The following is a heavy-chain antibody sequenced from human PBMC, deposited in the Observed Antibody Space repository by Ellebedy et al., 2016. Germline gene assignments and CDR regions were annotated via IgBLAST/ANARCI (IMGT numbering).Heavy chain of an antibody. Sequence: GGSLRLSXAASGFTFSVYWMSWVRQAPGKGLEWVANIRHDGNAKNYVDSVKGRFTISRDNAENSLYLQMNSLRAEDSAVYYCAKDMSQVYDFWSGYYNAWFNPWGQGTLVTVSS. CDR1: GFTFSVYW. V-gene: IGHV3-7*05. CDR2: IRHDGNAK. CDR3: AKDMSQVYDFWSGYYNAWFNP. J-gene: IGHJ5*02. D-gene: IGHD3-3*01.